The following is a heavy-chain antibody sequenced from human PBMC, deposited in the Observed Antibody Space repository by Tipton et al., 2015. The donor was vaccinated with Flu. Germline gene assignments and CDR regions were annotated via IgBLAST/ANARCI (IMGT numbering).Heavy chain of an antibody. D-gene: IGHD4-17*01. Sequence: TLSLTCTVSGGSISSYYWSWIRQPPGKGLEWIGYIYYSGSTNYNPSLKSRVTISVDTSKNQFSLKLSSVTAADTAVYYCARTLAVTYAFDIWGQGTMVTVSS. CDR2: IYYSGST. CDR1: GGSISSYY. V-gene: IGHV4-59*12. CDR3: ARTLAVTYAFDI. J-gene: IGHJ3*02.